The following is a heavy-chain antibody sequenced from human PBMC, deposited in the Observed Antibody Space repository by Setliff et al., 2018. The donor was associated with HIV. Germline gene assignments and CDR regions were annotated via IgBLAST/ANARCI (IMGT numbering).Heavy chain of an antibody. D-gene: IGHD1-26*01. CDR3: AKSSRWEPRAY. Sequence: GGFLRLSCAVSGFTLSTFSMSWVRQAPGKGLEWVSAISSKDGSTYYADSVRGRFTISRDNSKNTLYLQMNSLSAEDTAVYYCAKSSRWEPRAYWGQGTLVTVSS. V-gene: IGHV3-23*01. CDR2: ISSKDGST. CDR1: GFTLSTFS. J-gene: IGHJ4*02.